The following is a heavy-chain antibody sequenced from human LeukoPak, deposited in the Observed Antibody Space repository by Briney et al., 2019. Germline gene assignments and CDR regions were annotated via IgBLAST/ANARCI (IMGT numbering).Heavy chain of an antibody. Sequence: KPSETLSLTCTVSGDSISGYYWSWIRQPAGKGLEWIGYIYTTGSTNYNPSLESRVTISVDTSKNQISLKLSSVTAADTTVYYCARAPERWYSYGSYTYYYMDVWGKGTTVTVSS. CDR2: IYTTGST. D-gene: IGHD5-18*01. CDR3: ARAPERWYSYGSYTYYYMDV. J-gene: IGHJ6*03. V-gene: IGHV4-4*07. CDR1: GDSISGYY.